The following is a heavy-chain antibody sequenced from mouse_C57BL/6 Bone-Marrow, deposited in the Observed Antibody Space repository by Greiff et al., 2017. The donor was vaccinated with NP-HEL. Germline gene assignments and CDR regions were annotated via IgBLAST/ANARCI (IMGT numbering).Heavy chain of an antibody. CDR3: IYYYGSSYAYAMDY. CDR1: GYAFSSSW. Sequence: VMLVESGPELVKPGASVKISCKASGYAFSSSWMNWVKQRPGKGLEWIGRIYPGDGDTNYNGKFKGKATLTADKSSSTAYMQLSSLTSEDSAVYFCIYYYGSSYAYAMDYWGQGTSVTVSS. CDR2: IYPGDGDT. J-gene: IGHJ4*01. V-gene: IGHV1-82*01. D-gene: IGHD1-1*01.